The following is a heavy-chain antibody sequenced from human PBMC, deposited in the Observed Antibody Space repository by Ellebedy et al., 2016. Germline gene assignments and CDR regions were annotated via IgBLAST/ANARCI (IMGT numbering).Heavy chain of an antibody. CDR1: GYTFTGYY. CDR3: ARCLVPGIAAAGKGRNWFDP. J-gene: IGHJ5*02. Sequence: ASVKVSCKASGYTFTGYYIHWVRQAPGQGLEWIGWINPNGGVTKYARKFQGRVTMTRDTSISTAYMDLKRLRSDDTAVYYCARCLVPGIAAAGKGRNWFDPWGQGTLVTVSS. V-gene: IGHV1-2*02. D-gene: IGHD6-13*01. CDR2: INPNGGVT.